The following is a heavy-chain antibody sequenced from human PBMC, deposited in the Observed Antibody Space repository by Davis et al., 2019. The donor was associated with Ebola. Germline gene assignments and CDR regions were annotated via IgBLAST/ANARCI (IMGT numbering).Heavy chain of an antibody. D-gene: IGHD3-16*02. CDR3: ARGLSRHDYIWGSYRYTTPPDY. Sequence: ASVKVSCKASGYTFTGYYMHWVRQATGQGLEWMGWMNPNSGNTGYAQKFQGRVTMTRNTSISTAYMELSSLRSEDTAVYYCARGLSRHDYIWGSYRYTTPPDYWGQGTLVTVSS. V-gene: IGHV1-8*02. J-gene: IGHJ4*02. CDR2: MNPNSGNT. CDR1: GYTFTGYY.